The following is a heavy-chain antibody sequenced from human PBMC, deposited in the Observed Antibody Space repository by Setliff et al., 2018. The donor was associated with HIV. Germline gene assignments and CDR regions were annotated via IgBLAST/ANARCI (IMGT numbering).Heavy chain of an antibody. Sequence: ASVKVSCKASGYTFIGYYIHWVRQAPGQGLEWMGRINPNSGGTNYAQKSQGRVTMTRDTSTTAANMELSRLGSDDTAVYYCARGSSVGWEVLRTDYWGQGTLVTVSS. V-gene: IGHV1-2*06. CDR1: GYTFIGYY. D-gene: IGHD1-26*01. CDR3: ARGSSVGWEVLRTDY. J-gene: IGHJ4*02. CDR2: INPNSGGT.